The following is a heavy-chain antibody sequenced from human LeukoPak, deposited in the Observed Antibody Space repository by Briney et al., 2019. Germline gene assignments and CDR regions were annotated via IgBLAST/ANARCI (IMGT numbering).Heavy chain of an antibody. Sequence: GGSLRLSCAASGFTFSAFWMHWVRQAPGTGLVWVSRINSDGSSTTYADSVKGRFTISRDNAKNTLYLQMNSLRAEDTAVYYCARGLVHDTRGYYSDYWGQGTLVTVSS. V-gene: IGHV3-74*01. CDR1: GFTFSAFW. CDR2: INSDGSST. D-gene: IGHD3-22*01. CDR3: ARGLVHDTRGYYSDY. J-gene: IGHJ4*02.